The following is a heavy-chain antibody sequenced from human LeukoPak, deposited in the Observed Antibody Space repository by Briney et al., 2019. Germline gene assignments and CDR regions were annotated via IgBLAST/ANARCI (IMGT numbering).Heavy chain of an antibody. J-gene: IGHJ4*02. V-gene: IGHV1-2*02. D-gene: IGHD3-22*01. CDR3: ARDLGWDSSGYYLPYLIDY. CDR2: INPNSGGT. CDR1: GYTFSAYY. Sequence: ASVKVSCKASGYTFSAYYMHWVRQAPGQGLEWMGWINPNSGGTNYAQKFQGRVTMTRDTSISTAYMELSRLRSDDTAVYYCARDLGWDSSGYYLPYLIDYWGQGTLVTVSS.